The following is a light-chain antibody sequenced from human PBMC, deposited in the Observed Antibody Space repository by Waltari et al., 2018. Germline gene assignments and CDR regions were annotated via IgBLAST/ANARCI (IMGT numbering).Light chain of an antibody. V-gene: IGLV1-40*01. CDR2: GMS. J-gene: IGLJ2*01. CDR3: QSYDTSLSVV. CDR1: GSNLGAGYD. Sequence: QSVLTQPPSVSGAPGQRVSISCTGSGSNLGAGYDVHWYQQHPGKAPKLLIYGMSTRPPGVPDGFFGAQSGTAASLAITALQAEDEAEYYCQSYDTSLSVVFGGGTKLTVL.